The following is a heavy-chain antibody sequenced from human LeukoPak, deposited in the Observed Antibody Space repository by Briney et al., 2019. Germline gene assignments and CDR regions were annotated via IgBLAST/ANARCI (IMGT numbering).Heavy chain of an antibody. V-gene: IGHV4-59*01. Sequence: PSETRSLACTVSGGSISSYYWGWIRQPPGKGLEWIGYIYYSGSTNYNPSLKSRVTISVDTSKNQFSLKLSSVTAADTAVYYCARARCYRYVQGFYYWGQGTLLTLSS. D-gene: IGHD5-18*01. CDR3: ARARCYRYVQGFYY. CDR1: GGSISSYY. J-gene: IGHJ4*02. CDR2: IYYSGST.